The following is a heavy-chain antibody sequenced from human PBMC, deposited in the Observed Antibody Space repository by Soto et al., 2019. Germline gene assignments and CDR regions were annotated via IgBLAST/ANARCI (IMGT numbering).Heavy chain of an antibody. J-gene: IGHJ5*02. CDR1: GFTFSSYA. D-gene: IGHD3-3*01. CDR2: ISGSGGST. V-gene: IGHV3-23*01. Sequence: LRLSCAASGFTFSSYAMSWVRQAPGKGLEWVSAISGSGGSTYYADSVKGRFTISRDNSKNTLYLQMNSLRAEDTAVYYCAKDYTYCDFWSGYLEGNWFDPWGQGTLVTVSS. CDR3: AKDYTYCDFWSGYLEGNWFDP.